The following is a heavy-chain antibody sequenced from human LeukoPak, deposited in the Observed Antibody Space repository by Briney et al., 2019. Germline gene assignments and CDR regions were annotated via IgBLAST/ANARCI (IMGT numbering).Heavy chain of an antibody. Sequence: GASVKVSCKASGYTFTSYDINWGRQAPGQGLEWMGWMNPNSGNTGSAQKFQGRVTMTRNTSISTTYMELSSLRSEDTAVYYCARGQSSRSGSYYYWGQGTLVTVSS. CDR1: GYTFTSYD. D-gene: IGHD1-26*01. CDR3: ARGQSSRSGSYYY. J-gene: IGHJ4*02. V-gene: IGHV1-8*01. CDR2: MNPNSGNT.